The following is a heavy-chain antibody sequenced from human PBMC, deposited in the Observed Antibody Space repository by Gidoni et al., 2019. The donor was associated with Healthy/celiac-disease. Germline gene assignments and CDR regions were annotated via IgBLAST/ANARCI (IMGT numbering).Heavy chain of an antibody. CDR3: AREPRAYYDSSGYYYFDY. V-gene: IGHV1-69*01. J-gene: IGHJ4*02. CDR1: GGTFSSYA. D-gene: IGHD3-22*01. CDR2: IIPIFGTA. Sequence: QVQLVQSGAEVKKPGSSVKVSCKASGGTFSSYAIRWGRQAPGQGLEWMGGIIPIFGTANYAQKFQGRVTITADESTSTAYMELSSLRSEDTAVYYCAREPRAYYDSSGYYYFDYWGQGTLVTVSS.